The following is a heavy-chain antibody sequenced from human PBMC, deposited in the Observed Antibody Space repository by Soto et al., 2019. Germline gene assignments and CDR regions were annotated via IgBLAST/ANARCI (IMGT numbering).Heavy chain of an antibody. D-gene: IGHD2-8*01. V-gene: IGHV3-23*01. CDR3: ALSRDIVLMVYAIYFDY. CDR1: GFTFSSYA. CDR2: ISGSGGST. Sequence: GGSLRLSCAASGFTFSSYAMSWVRQAPGKGLEWVSAISGSGGSTYYADSVKGRFTISRDNSKNTLYLQMNSLRAEDTAVYYCALSRDIVLMVYAIYFDYWGQGTLVTVSS. J-gene: IGHJ4*02.